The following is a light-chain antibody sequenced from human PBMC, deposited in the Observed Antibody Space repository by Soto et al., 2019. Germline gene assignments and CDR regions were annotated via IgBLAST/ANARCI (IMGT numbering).Light chain of an antibody. CDR1: QSISSW. Sequence: DIQMAQSPSTLSASVGDRVTITCRASQSISSWLAWYQQKPGKAPKLLIYKASSLESGVPSRFSGSGSGTEFTLTISSLQPDDFATYYCQQYNSYLLTFGGGTKVDIK. CDR2: KAS. J-gene: IGKJ4*01. V-gene: IGKV1-5*03. CDR3: QQYNSYLLT.